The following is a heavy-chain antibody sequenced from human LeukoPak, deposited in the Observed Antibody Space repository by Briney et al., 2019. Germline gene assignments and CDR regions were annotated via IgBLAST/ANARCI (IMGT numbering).Heavy chain of an antibody. CDR3: TNFQTVGVKPFEH. D-gene: IGHD1-26*01. V-gene: IGHV3-21*01. J-gene: IGHJ5*02. CDR2: ISPDSNFI. CDR1: GFTFSIDG. Sequence: GGSLRLSCAGSGFTFSIDGMNWVRQAPRKGLEWVSSISPDSNFIYQADSVKGRFTISRDNAKNSLYLQMEGLRVEDTAVYYCTNFQTVGVKPFEHWGQGTLVTVSS.